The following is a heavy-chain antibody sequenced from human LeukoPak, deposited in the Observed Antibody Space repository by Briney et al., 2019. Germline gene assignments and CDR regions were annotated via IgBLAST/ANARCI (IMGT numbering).Heavy chain of an antibody. CDR3: ARFLQYSSSWYNWFDP. D-gene: IGHD6-13*01. CDR2: IWYDGSNK. Sequence: GGSLRLSCAASGFTFSSYGMHWVRQAPGKGLEWVAVIWYDGSNKYYADSVKGRFTISRDNSKNTLYLQMNSLRAEDTAVYYCARFLQYSSSWYNWFDPWGQGTLVTVSS. V-gene: IGHV3-33*01. CDR1: GFTFSSYG. J-gene: IGHJ5*02.